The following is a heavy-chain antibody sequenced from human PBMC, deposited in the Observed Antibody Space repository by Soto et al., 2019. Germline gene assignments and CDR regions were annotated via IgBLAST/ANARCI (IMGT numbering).Heavy chain of an antibody. CDR1: GLNFEKCS. D-gene: IGHD2-15*01. J-gene: IGHJ4*02. CDR3: AADTGDIEVVPATT. CDR2: ISPASTYI. Sequence: GGSLRLSCTASGLNFEKCSFNWVRQPPGKGPEWLASISPASTYIRYADSVKGRFTISRDNARNSLSLQMMSLRADGTAMYYCAADTGDIEVVPATTWGQGTLVTVSS. V-gene: IGHV3-21*04.